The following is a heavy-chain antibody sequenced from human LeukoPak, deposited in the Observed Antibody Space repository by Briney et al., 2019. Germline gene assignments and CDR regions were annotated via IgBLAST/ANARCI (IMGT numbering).Heavy chain of an antibody. CDR3: ARGPYYDFWSGPAEFDP. J-gene: IGHJ5*02. V-gene: IGHV1-2*04. Sequence: GASVTVSCKASGYTFTGYYMHWVRQAPGQGLEWMGWINPNSGGTNYAQKFQGWVTMTRDTSISTAYMELSRLRSDDTAVYYCARGPYYDFWSGPAEFDPWGQGTLVTVSS. CDR1: GYTFTGYY. D-gene: IGHD3-3*01. CDR2: INPNSGGT.